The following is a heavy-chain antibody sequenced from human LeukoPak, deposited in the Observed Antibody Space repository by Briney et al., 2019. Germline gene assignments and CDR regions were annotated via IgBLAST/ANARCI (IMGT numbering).Heavy chain of an antibody. CDR1: GFTFSSYE. V-gene: IGHV3-48*03. CDR3: ARDLHYYGSGMDV. Sequence: GGSLRLSCAASGFTFSSYEMNWVRQAPGKGLEWVSYISSSGSTIYYADSVKGRFTISRDNAKNSLYLQMNSLRAEDTAVYYCARDLHYYGSGMDVWGKGTTVTISS. CDR2: ISSSGSTI. D-gene: IGHD3-10*01. J-gene: IGHJ6*04.